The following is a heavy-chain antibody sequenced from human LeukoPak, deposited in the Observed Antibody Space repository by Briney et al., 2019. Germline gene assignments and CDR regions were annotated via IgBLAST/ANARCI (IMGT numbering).Heavy chain of an antibody. Sequence: ASVKVSCKASGYTFTSYGISWVRQAPGQGLEWMGWISAYNGNTNYAQKLQGRVTMTTDTSTSTAYMELSSLRSEDTAVYYCARAPRLRFLEWSNHDAFDIWGQGTMVTVSS. CDR1: GYTFTSYG. V-gene: IGHV1-18*01. J-gene: IGHJ3*02. CDR3: ARAPRLRFLEWSNHDAFDI. D-gene: IGHD3-3*01. CDR2: ISAYNGNT.